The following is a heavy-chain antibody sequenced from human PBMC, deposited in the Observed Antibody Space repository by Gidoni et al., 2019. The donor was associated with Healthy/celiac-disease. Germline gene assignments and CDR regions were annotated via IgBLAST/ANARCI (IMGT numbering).Heavy chain of an antibody. CDR1: GSTFSSYA. Sequence: EVQLLESGGGLVQPGGSLRLSCAASGSTFSSYAMSWVRQAPGKGLEWVSAISGSGGSTYYADSVKGRFTISRDNSKNTLYLQMNSLRADDTAVYYCAKDQLGIVGYYMDVWGKGTTVTVSS. CDR2: ISGSGGST. J-gene: IGHJ6*03. V-gene: IGHV3-23*01. CDR3: AKDQLGIVGYYMDV. D-gene: IGHD7-27*01.